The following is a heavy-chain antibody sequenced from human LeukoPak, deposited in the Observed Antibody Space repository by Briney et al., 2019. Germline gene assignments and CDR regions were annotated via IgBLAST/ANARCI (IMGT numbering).Heavy chain of an antibody. V-gene: IGHV3-21*01. CDR1: GFXFGTYS. CDR3: ARDAMVRGVLIDY. D-gene: IGHD3-10*01. CDR2: ISSSSSYI. J-gene: IGHJ4*02. Sequence: GGSLRLSCGASGFXFGTYSMNWVRQAPGKGLEWVSSISSSSSYIYYADSVKGRFTISRDNAKNSLFLQMSSLRAEDTAVYYCARDAMVRGVLIDYWGQGTLVTVSS.